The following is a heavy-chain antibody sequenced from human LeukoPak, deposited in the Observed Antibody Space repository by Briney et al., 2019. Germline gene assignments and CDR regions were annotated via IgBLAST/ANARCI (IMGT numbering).Heavy chain of an antibody. CDR1: GYTFTSYD. CDR3: ARGIGPEKLRFLEWLHHYYYGMDV. J-gene: IGHJ6*02. D-gene: IGHD3-3*01. V-gene: IGHV1-8*01. CDR2: MNPNSGNT. Sequence: GASVKVSCKASGYTFTSYDINWARQATGQGLEWMGWMNPNSGNTGYAQKFQGRVTMTRNTSISTAYMELSSLRSEDTAVYYCARGIGPEKLRFLEWLHHYYYGMDVWGQGTTVTVSS.